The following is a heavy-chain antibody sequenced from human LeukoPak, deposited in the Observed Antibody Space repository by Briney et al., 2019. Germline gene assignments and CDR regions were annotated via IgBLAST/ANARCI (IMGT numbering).Heavy chain of an antibody. CDR1: GYTFTDYY. Sequence: ASVKVSCKTSGYTFTDYYFHWMRQAPGQGLEWMGWINPSTGASNSAQKFQDRVTLTRDTSINTAYMELNRLRSDDTAVYYCARDRVYSSGWVNWFDPWGQGTLVTVSS. J-gene: IGHJ5*02. D-gene: IGHD6-19*01. CDR2: INPSTGAS. V-gene: IGHV1-2*02. CDR3: ARDRVYSSGWVNWFDP.